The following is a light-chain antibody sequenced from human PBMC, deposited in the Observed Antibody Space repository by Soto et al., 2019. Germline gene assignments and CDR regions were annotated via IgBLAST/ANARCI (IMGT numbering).Light chain of an antibody. CDR3: QQYDDSIT. CDR2: GAS. CDR1: QSVSSSY. J-gene: IGKJ5*01. Sequence: EIVLTQSPDTLSLSAGESATLSCRASQSVSSSYLAWYQQKPGRAPRLLIYGASNRATGIPDRFSGSGSGTDFTLTISRLEPEDFAVFYCQQYDDSITFGQGTRLEIE. V-gene: IGKV3-20*01.